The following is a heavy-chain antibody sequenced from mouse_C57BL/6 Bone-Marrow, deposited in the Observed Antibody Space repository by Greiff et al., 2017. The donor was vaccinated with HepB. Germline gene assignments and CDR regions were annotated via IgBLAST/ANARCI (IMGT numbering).Heavy chain of an antibody. Sequence: QVQLQQSGAELARPGASVKLSCKASGYTFTSYGISWVKQSTGQGLEWIGEIYPRSGNTYYNEKFKGKATLTADKSSSTAYMELRSLTSEDSAVYFCARPGYSNHYYAMDYWGQGTSVTVSS. V-gene: IGHV1-81*01. D-gene: IGHD2-5*01. CDR3: ARPGYSNHYYAMDY. CDR2: IYPRSGNT. CDR1: GYTFTSYG. J-gene: IGHJ4*01.